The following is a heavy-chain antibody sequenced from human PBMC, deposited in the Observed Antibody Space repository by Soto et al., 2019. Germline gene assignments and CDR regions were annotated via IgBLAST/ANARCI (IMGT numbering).Heavy chain of an antibody. CDR3: ARGGSFGILNPRF. D-gene: IGHD3-3*01. CDR2: INANSGGT. J-gene: IGHJ4*02. V-gene: IGHV1-2*02. CDR1: GYTFTGSY. Sequence: GASVKVSCKASGYTFTGSYMHWIRRVPGQGLEWMGWINANSGGTKYAGKFHGRVTMTRDTSISTAYMELTSLRSDDTALYYCARGGSFGILNPRFWGQGTLVTVSS.